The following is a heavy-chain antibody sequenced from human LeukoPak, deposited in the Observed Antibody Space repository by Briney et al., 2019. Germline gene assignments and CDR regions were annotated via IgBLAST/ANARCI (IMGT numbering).Heavy chain of an antibody. CDR2: IWYDGSYK. V-gene: IGHV3-33*01. CDR1: GFTFSSYG. Sequence: HPGGSLRLSCAASGFTFSSYGMHWVRQAPGKGLEWVATIWYDGSYKYNADSVKGRFTISRDNSKSTLYLQMDSLRADDTAVYYCARLWQKYFDYWGQGTLVTVSS. CDR3: ARLWQKYFDY. J-gene: IGHJ4*02. D-gene: IGHD2-21*01.